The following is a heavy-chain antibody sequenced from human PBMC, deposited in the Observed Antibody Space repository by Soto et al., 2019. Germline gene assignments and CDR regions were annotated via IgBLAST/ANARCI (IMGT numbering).Heavy chain of an antibody. D-gene: IGHD6-13*01. CDR3: ARGGFFGYSSSWQDYYYYYGMDV. CDR2: ISAYNGNT. V-gene: IGHV1-18*01. CDR1: GGTFSSYA. Sequence: QVQLVQSGAKVKKPGSSVKVSCKASGGTFSSYAISWVRQAPGQGLEWMGGISAYNGNTNYAQKLQGRVTMTTDTSTSTAYMELRSLRSDDTAVYYCARGGFFGYSSSWQDYYYYYGMDVWGQGTTVTVSS. J-gene: IGHJ6*02.